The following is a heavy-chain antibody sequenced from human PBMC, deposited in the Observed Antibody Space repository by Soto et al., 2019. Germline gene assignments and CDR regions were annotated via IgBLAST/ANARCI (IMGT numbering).Heavy chain of an antibody. CDR2: IYPGDSDT. D-gene: IGHD2-15*01. V-gene: IGHV5-51*01. J-gene: IGHJ6*03. Sequence: GESLKISCKGSGYSFTSYWIGWVRQMPGKGLEWMGIIYPGDSDTRYSPPFQGQVTISADKSVSTAYLQWSSLKASDTAMYYCARGYCSGGSCYSYYYYYYMDVWGKGTTVTVSS. CDR1: GYSFTSYW. CDR3: ARGYCSGGSCYSYYYYYYMDV.